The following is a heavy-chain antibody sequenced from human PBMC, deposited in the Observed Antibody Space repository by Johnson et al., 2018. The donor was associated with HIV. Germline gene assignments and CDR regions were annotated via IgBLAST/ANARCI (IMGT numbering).Heavy chain of an antibody. V-gene: IGHV3-13*01. D-gene: IGHD3-9*01. CDR3: ARAGDYDILTGALMKGAFDI. J-gene: IGHJ3*02. CDR2: IGTAGDT. Sequence: VQLVESVGGVVRPGGSLRLSCAVSGVTFSSYDMHWVRQATGKGLEWVSGIGTAGDTYYPDSVKGRFTVSRENAKNSLYLQMNSLRAGDTAAYYCARAGDYDILTGALMKGAFDIWGQGTMVIVSS. CDR1: GVTFSSYD.